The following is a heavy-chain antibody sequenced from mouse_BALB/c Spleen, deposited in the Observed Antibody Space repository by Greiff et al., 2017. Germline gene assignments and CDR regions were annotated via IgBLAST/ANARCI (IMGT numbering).Heavy chain of an antibody. V-gene: IGHV3-2*02. CDR2: ISYSGST. D-gene: IGHD1-1*01. CDR3: ARYGGYYFDY. J-gene: IGHJ2*01. CDR1: GYSITSDYA. Sequence: VQLQQSGPGLVKPSQSLSLTCTVTGYSITSDYAWNWIRQFPGNKLEWMGYISYSGSTSYNPSLKIRISITRDTSKNQFFLQLNSVTTEDTATYYCARYGGYYFDYWGQGTTLTVSS.